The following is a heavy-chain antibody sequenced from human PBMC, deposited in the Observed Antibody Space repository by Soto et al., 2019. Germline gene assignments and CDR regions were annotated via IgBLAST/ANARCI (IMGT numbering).Heavy chain of an antibody. V-gene: IGHV4-34*01. D-gene: IGHD1-1*01. J-gene: IGHJ3*02. CDR3: ARVERGTATTVVDAFDI. Sequence: QVQLQQWGAGLLKPSETLSLTCAVFGGSVNSGNYYWSWIRQPPGKGLEWIGEMSHSGGTHFNPSLKSRVTTSVATSKNQFSLKMSSVTAADTALYYCARVERGTATTVVDAFDIWGPGTMVTVSS. CDR1: GGSVNSGNYY. CDR2: MSHSGGT.